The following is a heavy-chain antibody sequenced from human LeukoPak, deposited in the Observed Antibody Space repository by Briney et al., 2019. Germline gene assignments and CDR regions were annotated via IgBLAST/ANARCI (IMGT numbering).Heavy chain of an antibody. D-gene: IGHD2-15*01. CDR2: ISYDGSNK. CDR3: ARDFGWQLENHDAFDI. Sequence: PGGSLRLSCAASGFTFSSYGMHWVRQAPGKGLEWVAVISYDGSNKYYADSVKGRFTISRDNSKNTLYLQMNSLRAEDTAVYYCARDFGWQLENHDAFDIWGQGTMVTVSS. J-gene: IGHJ3*02. CDR1: GFTFSSYG. V-gene: IGHV3-30*03.